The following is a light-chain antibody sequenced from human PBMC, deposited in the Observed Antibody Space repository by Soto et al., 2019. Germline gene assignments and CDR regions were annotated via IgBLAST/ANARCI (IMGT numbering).Light chain of an antibody. CDR3: GTWDSSLSAHV. CDR2: ENN. CDR1: SSNIGNNY. V-gene: IGLV1-51*02. Sequence: QSVLTQPPSVSAAPGQKVTISCSGSSSNIGNNYVSWYRQLPGTAPKLLIYENNKRPSGIPDRFSGSKSGTSATLGITGLQTGDEADYYCGTWDSSLSAHVFGTGTKLTVL. J-gene: IGLJ1*01.